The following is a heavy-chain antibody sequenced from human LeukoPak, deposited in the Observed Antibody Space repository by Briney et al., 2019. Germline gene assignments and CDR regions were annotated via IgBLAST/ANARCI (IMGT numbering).Heavy chain of an antibody. CDR1: GGSFSGYY. CDR2: INHSGST. Sequence: SETLSLTCAVYGGSFSGYYWSWIRQPPGKGLEWIGEINHSGSTNYNPSLKSRVTISVDTSENQFSLKLSSVTAADTAVYYCARIKYYYDSSGYVPSPRYYFDYWGQGTLVTVSS. CDR3: ARIKYYYDSSGYVPSPRYYFDY. J-gene: IGHJ4*02. D-gene: IGHD3-22*01. V-gene: IGHV4-34*01.